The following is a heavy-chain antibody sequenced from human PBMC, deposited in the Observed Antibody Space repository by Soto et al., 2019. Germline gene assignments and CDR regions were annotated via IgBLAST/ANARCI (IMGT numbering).Heavy chain of an antibody. CDR3: ARTCSGGSCYSAGPHDAFDI. CDR1: GFTFSSYW. V-gene: IGHV3-7*01. CDR2: IKQDGSEK. J-gene: IGHJ3*02. D-gene: IGHD2-15*01. Sequence: EVQLVESGGGLVQPGGSLRLSCAASGFTFSSYWMSWVRQAPGKGLEWVANIKQDGSEKYYVDSVKGRFTISRDNAKNSLYLQMNSLRAEDTAVYYCARTCSGGSCYSAGPHDAFDIWGQGTMVTVSS.